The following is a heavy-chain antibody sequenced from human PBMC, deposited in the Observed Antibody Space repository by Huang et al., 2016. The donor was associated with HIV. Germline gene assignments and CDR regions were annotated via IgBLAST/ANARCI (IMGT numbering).Heavy chain of an antibody. Sequence: EVQLVESGGGLAQPGGSLRLSYAVSGFTFSSRTMNWVRQAPGKGLEWVLYISSCGGSMFYEDAVKGRFTISRDNAKNSLYLQMNSRRAEDTAVYFCARFGSYYYGSGSYLDAFDIWGQGTMVTVSS. CDR3: ARFGSYYYGSGSYLDAFDI. CDR2: ISSCGGSM. CDR1: GFTFSSRT. V-gene: IGHV3-48*01. D-gene: IGHD3-10*01. J-gene: IGHJ3*02.